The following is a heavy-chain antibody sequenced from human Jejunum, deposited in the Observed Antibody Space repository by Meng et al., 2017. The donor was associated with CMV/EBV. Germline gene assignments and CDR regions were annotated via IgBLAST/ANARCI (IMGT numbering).Heavy chain of an antibody. CDR2: INWNGGSS. V-gene: IGHV3-20*03. D-gene: IGHD3-10*01. CDR1: FGDSG. CDR3: ARNYRGSGSYGTHGMDV. Sequence: FGDSGLTWFRQAPGKGLEWVSGINWNGGSSDYEDSVKGRFTISRDNAKNSLYLQMNGLRAEDTALYYCARNYRGSGSYGTHGMDVWGQGTTVTVSS. J-gene: IGHJ6*02.